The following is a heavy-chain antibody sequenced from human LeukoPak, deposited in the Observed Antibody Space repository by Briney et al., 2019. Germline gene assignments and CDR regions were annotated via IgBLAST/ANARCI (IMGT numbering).Heavy chain of an antibody. Sequence: PSETLSLTCNVSGGSINSYYWTWVRQSPGKGLEWIGYISYSGSTKYNPSVERRATISKDTSKNHFFLKMNSVTAADTATYYCARQAGSFTTFDYWGQGTLVTVSS. J-gene: IGHJ4*02. D-gene: IGHD1-26*01. V-gene: IGHV4-59*08. CDR1: GGSINSYY. CDR3: ARQAGSFTTFDY. CDR2: ISYSGST.